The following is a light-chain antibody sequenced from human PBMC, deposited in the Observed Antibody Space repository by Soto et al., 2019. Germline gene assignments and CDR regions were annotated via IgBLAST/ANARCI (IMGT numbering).Light chain of an antibody. CDR1: QNINKW. CDR2: GAS. V-gene: IGKV1-5*01. J-gene: IGKJ2*01. Sequence: DTQMTQSPSTLSASVGDTVTITCRARQNINKWLAWYQQKPEKVPKLLIYGASTLEDGVPSRFSGSRSGTEFTLTINSLQPDDFATYYCQRYDGYFGQGTKLEIK. CDR3: QRYDGY.